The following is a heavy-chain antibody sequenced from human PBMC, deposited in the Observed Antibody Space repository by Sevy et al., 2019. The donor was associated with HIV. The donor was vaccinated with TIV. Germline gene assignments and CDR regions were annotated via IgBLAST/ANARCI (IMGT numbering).Heavy chain of an antibody. CDR3: AKDYCIGNDCFLGWFDP. D-gene: IGHD2-15*01. CDR2: IGHDGNKY. J-gene: IGHJ5*02. Sequence: GGSLRLSCAASGFTLSSVGIHWVRLTPGTGLEWLAFIGHDGNKYFYGASVKGRITTSRDNSKNTVSLQMNSLRVEYTAIYYCAKDYCIGNDCFLGWFDPRGQGTVVTVSS. CDR1: GFTLSSVG. V-gene: IGHV3-30*02.